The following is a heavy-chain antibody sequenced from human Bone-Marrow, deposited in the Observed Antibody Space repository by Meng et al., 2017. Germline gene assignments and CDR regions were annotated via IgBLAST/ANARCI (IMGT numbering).Heavy chain of an antibody. CDR2: INHSGST. J-gene: IGHJ4*02. D-gene: IGHD6-6*01. Sequence: QVRLQRCGAVLLKPSETLSLPCVVYGGSFSGDYWRSIRQPPGKGLEWIGEINHSGSTNYNPSLKSRVTISVDTSKNQFSLKLSSVTAADTAVYYCARGLRAARPLLFGYWGQGTLVTVSS. CDR3: ARGLRAARPLLFGY. CDR1: GGSFSGDY. V-gene: IGHV4-34*01.